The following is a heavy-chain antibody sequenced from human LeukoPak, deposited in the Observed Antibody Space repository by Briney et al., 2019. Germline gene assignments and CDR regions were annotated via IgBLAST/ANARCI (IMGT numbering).Heavy chain of an antibody. CDR1: GYTFTSYY. CDR3: ARDSSWGVVPSQPLDY. Sequence: ASVKVSCKASGYTFTSYYMHWVRQAPGQGLEWMGIINPSGGSTSYAQKFQGRVTITADKSTSTAYMELSSLRSEDTAVYYCARDSSWGVVPSQPLDYWGQGTLVTVSS. V-gene: IGHV1-46*01. D-gene: IGHD2-2*01. CDR2: INPSGGST. J-gene: IGHJ4*02.